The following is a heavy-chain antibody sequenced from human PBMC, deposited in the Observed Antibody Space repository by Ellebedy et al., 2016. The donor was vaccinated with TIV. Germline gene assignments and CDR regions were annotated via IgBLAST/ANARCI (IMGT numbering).Heavy chain of an antibody. CDR1: GASVNSGTYS. CDR3: ARGVLSGFRQHFDY. V-gene: IGHV4-61*01. Sequence: SETLSLTXSVSGASVNSGTYSWNWFRQPPGKGLEWIGYMYNSGRSNYNPSLKSRVTISVDSSKDQFSLNLQSVTAVDTALYYCARGVLSGFRQHFDYWGQGTLVTVS. D-gene: IGHD3-3*01. CDR2: MYNSGRS. J-gene: IGHJ4*02.